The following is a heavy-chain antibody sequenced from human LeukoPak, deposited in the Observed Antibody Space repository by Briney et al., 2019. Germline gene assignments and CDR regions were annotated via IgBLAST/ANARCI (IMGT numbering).Heavy chain of an antibody. CDR3: ARVFTGALFDY. D-gene: IGHD1-26*01. V-gene: IGHV4-59*01. Sequence: PSETLSLTCTVSGGSISSYYWSWIRQPPGKGLEWIGYIYYSGSTNYNPSLKSRVTISADTSENQFSLKLSSVTAADTAVYYCARVFTGALFDYWGQGTLVTVSS. CDR1: GGSISSYY. CDR2: IYYSGST. J-gene: IGHJ4*02.